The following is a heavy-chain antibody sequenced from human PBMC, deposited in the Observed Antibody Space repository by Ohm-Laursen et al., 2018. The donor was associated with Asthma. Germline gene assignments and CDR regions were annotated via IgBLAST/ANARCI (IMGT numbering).Heavy chain of an antibody. Sequence: SDTLSLTCSVSGGSISSGGYPWSWIRQHPGKGLEWIGYIYYSGSTYYNPSLKSRVTISVDTSKNQFSLKLSSVTAADTAVYYCASRGSSGAFDIWGQGTMVTVSS. CDR2: IYYSGST. D-gene: IGHD1-26*01. CDR3: ASRGSSGAFDI. V-gene: IGHV4-31*03. CDR1: GGSISSGGYP. J-gene: IGHJ3*02.